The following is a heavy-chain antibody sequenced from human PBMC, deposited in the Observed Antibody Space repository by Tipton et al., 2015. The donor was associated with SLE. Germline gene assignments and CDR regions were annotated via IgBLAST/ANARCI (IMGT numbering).Heavy chain of an antibody. CDR3: ARDTSGSYYNWFDP. J-gene: IGHJ5*02. Sequence: TLSLTCAVSGYSISNAYYWGWIRQPPGKGLEWIGSIYPSGSTHYNPSLKSRVTISLDTSKNQFSLNLTSVTAADTAVYYCARDTSGSYYNWFDPWGQGTQVTVSS. CDR1: GYSISNAYY. V-gene: IGHV4-38-2*02. D-gene: IGHD3-10*01. CDR2: IYPSGST.